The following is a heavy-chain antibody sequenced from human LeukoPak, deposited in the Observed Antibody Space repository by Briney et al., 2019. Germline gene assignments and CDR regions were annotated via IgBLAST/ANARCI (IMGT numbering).Heavy chain of an antibody. D-gene: IGHD5-12*01. CDR1: GFTFANYA. CDR2: IIGSFPST. CDR3: AKGGYDYVEVGYFDY. Sequence: GGTLRLSCAASGFTFANYAMSWVRQTPGKGLDGVSHIIGSFPSTFYAESVKGRFTISRDNSKNTLYLQMNSMRADDTAVYYCAKGGYDYVEVGYFDYWGQGALVTVSS. J-gene: IGHJ4*02. V-gene: IGHV3-23*01.